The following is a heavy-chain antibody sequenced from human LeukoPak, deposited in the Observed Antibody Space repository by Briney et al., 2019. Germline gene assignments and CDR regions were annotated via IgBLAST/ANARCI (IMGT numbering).Heavy chain of an antibody. J-gene: IGHJ4*02. Sequence: GGSLRLSCAASGFTFSSYGMHWVRQAPGKGLEWVSYISGSSTTIYYADSVKGRFTISRGNAKNSLYLQMNSLSDEDTAVYYCARPHSGHLFDYWGQGTLVTVSS. CDR2: ISGSSTTI. V-gene: IGHV3-48*02. CDR1: GFTFSSYG. D-gene: IGHD3-10*01. CDR3: ARPHSGHLFDY.